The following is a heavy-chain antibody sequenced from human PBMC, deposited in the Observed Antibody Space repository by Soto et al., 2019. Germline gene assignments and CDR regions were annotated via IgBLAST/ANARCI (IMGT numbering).Heavy chain of an antibody. CDR1: GGSISSGGYS. J-gene: IGHJ4*02. Sequence: SETLSLTRAVSGGSISSGGYSWSWIRQQPGKGLEWIGYIYHCGSTYYNPSLKSRVTISVDKSKNQFSLKLSSVTAANTAVYYCARAVGLGALAGDYWGQGTLVTV. D-gene: IGHD6-19*01. CDR3: ARAVGLGALAGDY. CDR2: IYHCGST. V-gene: IGHV4-30-2*01.